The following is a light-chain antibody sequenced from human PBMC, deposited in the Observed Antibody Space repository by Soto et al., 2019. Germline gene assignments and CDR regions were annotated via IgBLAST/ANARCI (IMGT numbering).Light chain of an antibody. CDR1: NTDVGGYDR. V-gene: IGLV2-14*01. Sequence: QSVLTQPASVSGSPGQSINISCTGTNTDVGGYDRVSWYQHHPGKAPKMLIFEVFNRPSGISDRFSGSKSGDTASLTISGLQAEDEADYYCISYIPSTTTHWVFGGGTQLTVL. J-gene: IGLJ7*01. CDR3: ISYIPSTTTHWV. CDR2: EVF.